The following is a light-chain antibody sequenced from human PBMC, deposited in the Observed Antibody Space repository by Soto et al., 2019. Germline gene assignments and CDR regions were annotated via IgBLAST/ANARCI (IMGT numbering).Light chain of an antibody. Sequence: DIRMTQSPSSLSASVGDKVSITSPASQSISSHLNWYQQKPGKAPNLLMYTASNLQSGVPSRFSGSGSGTDFTLTISSLQSEDFAVYYCQQYNNWPPITFGQGTKVDIK. CDR1: QSISSH. V-gene: IGKV1-39*01. J-gene: IGKJ1*01. CDR2: TAS. CDR3: QQYNNWPPIT.